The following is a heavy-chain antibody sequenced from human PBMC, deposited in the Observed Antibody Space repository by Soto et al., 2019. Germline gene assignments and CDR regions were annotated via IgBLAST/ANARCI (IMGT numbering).Heavy chain of an antibody. D-gene: IGHD6-6*01. CDR2: IKSKTDGGTT. V-gene: IGHV3-15*01. CDR1: GFTFSNAW. CDR3: TTVTVRKKYRSSPHDY. Sequence: NPGGSLRLSCAASGFTFSNAWMSWGRQAPGKGLGWVGRIKSKTDGGTTDYAAPVKGSFTISRDDSKNTLYLQMNSLKTENTAVYYCTTVTVRKKYRSSPHDYWGQGTLVTVSS. J-gene: IGHJ4*02.